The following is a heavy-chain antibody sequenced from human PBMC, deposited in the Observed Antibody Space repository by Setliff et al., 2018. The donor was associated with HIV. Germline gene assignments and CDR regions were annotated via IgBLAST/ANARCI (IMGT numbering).Heavy chain of an antibody. D-gene: IGHD3-10*01. CDR2: INYRGNT. Sequence: SVTLSLTCTVSGGSISTSRYYWGWIRQPPGKGLEWIGSINYRGNTYYNPSLKSRAAISVDTSKNQISLKLSSVTAADTAVYYCASLDGSESPYIYYYYMDVWGEGTAVTVSS. J-gene: IGHJ6*03. CDR1: GGSISTSRYY. V-gene: IGHV4-39*01. CDR3: ASLDGSESPYIYYYYMDV.